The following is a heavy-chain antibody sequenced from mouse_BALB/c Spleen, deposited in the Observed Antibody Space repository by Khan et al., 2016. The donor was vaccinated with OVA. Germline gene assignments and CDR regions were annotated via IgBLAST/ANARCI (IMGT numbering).Heavy chain of an antibody. CDR2: IHYSGST. Sequence: EVQLQESGPDLVKPSQSLSLTCTVTGYSITSDYTWHWIRQFPGNKLEWMGYIHYSGSTNYNPSLKSRISITRDTSKNQFFLQLNSVTTEDSATYYCARNYDYGSYAMDYWGQGTSVTVSS. CDR3: ARNYDYGSYAMDY. D-gene: IGHD2-4*01. CDR1: GYSITSDYT. V-gene: IGHV3-1*02. J-gene: IGHJ4*01.